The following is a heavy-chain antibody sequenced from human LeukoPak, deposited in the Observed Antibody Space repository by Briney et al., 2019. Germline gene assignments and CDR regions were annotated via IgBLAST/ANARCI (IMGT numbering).Heavy chain of an antibody. J-gene: IGHJ4*02. Sequence: ASVKVSCKASGYTFTSYGISWVRQAPGQGLEWVGWISAYNGNTNYAQKLQGRVTMTTDTSTSTAHMELRSLRSDDTAVYYCARWTDDFWSGYYEIDYWGQGTLVTVSS. V-gene: IGHV1-18*01. CDR3: ARWTDDFWSGYYEIDY. D-gene: IGHD3-3*01. CDR1: GYTFTSYG. CDR2: ISAYNGNT.